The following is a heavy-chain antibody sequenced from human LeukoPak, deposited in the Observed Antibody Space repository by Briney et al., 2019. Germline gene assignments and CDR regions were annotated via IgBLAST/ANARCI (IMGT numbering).Heavy chain of an antibody. V-gene: IGHV3-30*02. CDR1: GFTFSNYG. CDR3: VKDRGRQLLSLYDASHI. D-gene: IGHD2-2*01. J-gene: IGHJ3*02. Sequence: GGSLRLSCAASGFTFSNYGLHWVRQAPGKGLEWVAFIRYDGSNKYYADSVKGRFTISRDNSENTLYLQMNSLRVDDTAVYYCVKDRGRQLLSLYDASHIWGQGTMVTASS. CDR2: IRYDGSNK.